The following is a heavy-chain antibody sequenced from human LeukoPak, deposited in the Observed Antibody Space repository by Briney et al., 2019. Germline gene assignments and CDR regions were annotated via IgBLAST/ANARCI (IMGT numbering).Heavy chain of an antibody. D-gene: IGHD6-13*01. J-gene: IGHJ4*02. V-gene: IGHV4-59*01. CDR2: IYYSGST. CDR1: GGSMSPYH. CDR3: ARGVYIAAAQYAY. Sequence: SETLSLTCTVSGGSMSPYHWGWIRQPPGKGLEWTGYIYYSGSTNYNPSLKSRVTISVDTSKNQFSLKLSSVTAADTAVYYCARGVYIAAAQYAYWGQGTLVTVSS.